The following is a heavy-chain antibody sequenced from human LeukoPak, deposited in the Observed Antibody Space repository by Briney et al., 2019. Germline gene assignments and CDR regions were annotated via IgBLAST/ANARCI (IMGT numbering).Heavy chain of an antibody. J-gene: IGHJ4*02. Sequence: PGGSLRLSCAASGFTFTDFYMSWIRQAPGKGLEWVSYISISGTTIYYADSVKGRFTFSRDNAKNSLYLQMNSLRADDTAVYFCAKQAGWGAYFSFLPFDFWGRGTLVTVSS. CDR2: ISISGTTI. CDR1: GFTFTDFY. V-gene: IGHV3-11*01. D-gene: IGHD3-3*01. CDR3: AKQAGWGAYFSFLPFDF.